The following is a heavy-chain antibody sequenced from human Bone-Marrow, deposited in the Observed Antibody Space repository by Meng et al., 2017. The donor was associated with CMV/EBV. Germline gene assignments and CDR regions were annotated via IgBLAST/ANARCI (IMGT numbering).Heavy chain of an antibody. V-gene: IGHV1-2*02. CDR1: GYTFTNCF. J-gene: IGHJ5*02. CDR2: INPSGDST. D-gene: IGHD2-2*01. CDR3: AREHKVRPYQLLRGWFDP. Sequence: ASVKVSCKASGYTFTNCFIHWVRQAPGQGLEWMARINPSGDSTTYAQKFQGRVTMTRDTSISTAYMELSRLRSDDTAVYYCAREHKVRPYQLLRGWFDPWGQGTLVTVSS.